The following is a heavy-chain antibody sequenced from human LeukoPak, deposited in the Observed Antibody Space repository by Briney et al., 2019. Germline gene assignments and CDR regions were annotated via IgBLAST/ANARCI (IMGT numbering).Heavy chain of an antibody. CDR1: GGSISSSNW. V-gene: IGHV4-4*02. CDR2: IYHSGST. Sequence: SGTLSLTCAVSGGSISSSNWWSWVRQPPGKGLEWIEEIYHSGSTNYNPSLKSRVTISVDKSKNQFSLKLSSVTAADTAVYYCARTYWKLRSGPFDYWGQGTLVTVSS. D-gene: IGHD3-10*02. J-gene: IGHJ4*02. CDR3: ARTYWKLRSGPFDY.